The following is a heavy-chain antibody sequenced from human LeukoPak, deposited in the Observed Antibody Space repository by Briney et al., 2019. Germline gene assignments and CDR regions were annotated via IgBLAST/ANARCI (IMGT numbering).Heavy chain of an antibody. V-gene: IGHV4-39*01. Sequence: GSLRLSCAASAFTFSSYAMSWIRQPPGKGLEWIGSIYYSGSTYYNPSLKSRVTISVDTSKNQFSLKLSSVTAADTAVYYCASIWFGELLLSYNYWGQGTLVTVSS. CDR2: IYYSGST. J-gene: IGHJ4*02. D-gene: IGHD3-10*01. CDR1: AFTFSSYA. CDR3: ASIWFGELLLSYNY.